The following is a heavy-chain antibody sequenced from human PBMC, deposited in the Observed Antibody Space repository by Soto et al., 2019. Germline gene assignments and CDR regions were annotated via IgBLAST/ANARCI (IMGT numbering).Heavy chain of an antibody. D-gene: IGHD3-3*01. V-gene: IGHV1-69*13. CDR3: ARDLLLEWLLYY. Sequence: SVKVSCKASGGTFSSYAISWVRQAPGQGLEWMGGIIPIFGTANYAQKCQGRVTITADESTSTAYMELSSLRSEDTAVYYCARDLLLEWLLYYWGQGTLVTVSS. CDR1: GGTFSSYA. CDR2: IIPIFGTA. J-gene: IGHJ4*02.